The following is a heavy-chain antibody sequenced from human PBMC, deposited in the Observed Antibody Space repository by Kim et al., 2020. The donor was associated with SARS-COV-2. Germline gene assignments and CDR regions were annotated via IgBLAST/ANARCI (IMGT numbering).Heavy chain of an antibody. Sequence: KYYADSVKGRFTISRDNSKNTLYLQMNSLRAEDTAVYYCAKENDVVAFDIWGQGTMVTVSS. D-gene: IGHD1-1*01. V-gene: IGHV3-30*02. CDR3: AKENDVVAFDI. CDR2: K. J-gene: IGHJ3*02.